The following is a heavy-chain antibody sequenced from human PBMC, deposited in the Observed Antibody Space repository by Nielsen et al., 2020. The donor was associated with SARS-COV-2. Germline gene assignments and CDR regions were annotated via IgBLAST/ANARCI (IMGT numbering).Heavy chain of an antibody. CDR3: AREGDCKNGICHIRGMDV. CDR2: VSHSGSI. D-gene: IGHD2-8*01. Sequence: SETLSLTCAVSGGSVSSNDWWTWVRQSPGKGLEWIWEVSHSGSINYNPSLKSRVTISVDRSKNQFSLKLSSATAADTAIYYCAREGDCKNGICHIRGMDVWGKGTTVTVSS. J-gene: IGHJ6*03. V-gene: IGHV4-4*02. CDR1: GGSVSSNDW.